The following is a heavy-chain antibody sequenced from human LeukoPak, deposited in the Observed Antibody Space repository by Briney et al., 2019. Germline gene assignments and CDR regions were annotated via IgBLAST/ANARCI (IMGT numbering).Heavy chain of an antibody. Sequence: SVKVSCKASGGTFSSYAISRVRQAPGQGLEWMGGIIPIFGTANYAQKFQGRVTITADESTSTAYMELSSLRSEDTAVYYCARHRIGSSWYAEVDKYFEYWGQGTLVTVSS. CDR3: ARHRIGSSWYAEVDKYFEY. CDR1: GGTFSSYA. D-gene: IGHD6-13*01. V-gene: IGHV1-69*01. CDR2: IIPIFGTA. J-gene: IGHJ4*02.